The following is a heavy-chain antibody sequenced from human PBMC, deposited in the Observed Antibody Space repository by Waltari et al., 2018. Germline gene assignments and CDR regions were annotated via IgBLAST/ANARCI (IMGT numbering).Heavy chain of an antibody. Sequence: EVQLLESGGDLEQPGGSLRISCVGSGFNFSNYAMNWVRQATGKGLGWVSTIGCTGDYTYYADSVKGRFTISRDNSKNTVFLHMNNLRVEDTAIYFCAKDQAEWLVLDGYFDSWGQGTPVTVSS. CDR1: GFNFSNYA. J-gene: IGHJ4*02. V-gene: IGHV3-23*01. CDR3: AKDQAEWLVLDGYFDS. CDR2: IGCTGDYT. D-gene: IGHD6-19*01.